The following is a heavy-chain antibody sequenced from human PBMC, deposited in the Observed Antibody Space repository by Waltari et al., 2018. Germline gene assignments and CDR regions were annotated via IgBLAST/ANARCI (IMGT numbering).Heavy chain of an antibody. CDR1: GFTFSSYA. J-gene: IGHJ4*02. CDR3: ARSGY. D-gene: IGHD2-8*02. Sequence: QVQLVESGGGVVQPGRSLRLSCAASGFTFSSYAMHWVRQAPGKGLEWVAVISYDGSNEYYADSVKGRFTISRDNSKNTLYLQMNSLRAEDTAVYYCARSGYWGQGTLVTVSS. V-gene: IGHV3-30-3*01. CDR2: ISYDGSNE.